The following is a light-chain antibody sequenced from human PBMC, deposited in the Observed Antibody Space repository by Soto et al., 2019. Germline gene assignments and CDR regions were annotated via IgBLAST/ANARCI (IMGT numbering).Light chain of an antibody. Sequence: DIQMTQSPSSLSASVGDRVTITCRASQDIRNYLAWYQQKPGKIPELLIYAASTFHSGVPSRFSVSGYGTYFTLTITTLQPEDVATCYGQDYDVVPLTFGGGTKVEIK. CDR3: QDYDVVPLT. J-gene: IGKJ4*01. V-gene: IGKV1-27*01. CDR2: AAS. CDR1: QDIRNY.